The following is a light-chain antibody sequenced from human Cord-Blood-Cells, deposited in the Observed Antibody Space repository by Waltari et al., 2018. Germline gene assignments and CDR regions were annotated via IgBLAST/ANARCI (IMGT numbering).Light chain of an antibody. CDR3: QQRSNWPPQVT. V-gene: IGKV3-11*01. Sequence: EIVLTQSPAPLSLSPGERATLSCRASQSVSSYLAWYQQKPGQAPRLLIYDASNRATGIPARFSGSVSGTDFTLTISSLEPEDFAVYYCQQRSNWPPQVTFGQGTRLEIK. CDR2: DAS. CDR1: QSVSSY. J-gene: IGKJ5*01.